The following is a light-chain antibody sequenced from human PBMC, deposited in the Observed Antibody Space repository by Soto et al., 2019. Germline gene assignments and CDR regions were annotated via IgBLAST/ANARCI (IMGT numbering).Light chain of an antibody. CDR2: AAY. CDR3: KQSYSTPYT. J-gene: IGKJ2*01. CDR1: QNINTY. Sequence: DIQMTQSPSSLSAGVGDRVTITCRASQNINTYLNWYQQKPGKAHKLLIYAAYSLQSGVQSRFSGSGSGTDFTLTIRSLQPEDFATYYCKQSYSTPYTFGQGTKVDIK. V-gene: IGKV1-39*01.